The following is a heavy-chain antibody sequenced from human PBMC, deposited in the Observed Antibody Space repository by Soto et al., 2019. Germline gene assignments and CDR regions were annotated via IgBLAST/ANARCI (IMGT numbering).Heavy chain of an antibody. V-gene: IGHV1-8*01. CDR3: ARGPEEPLVGIYYYSYMDV. CDR2: MNPNSGNT. Sequence: QVQLVQSGAEVKKPGASVKVSCKASGYTFTSYDINWVRQATGQGLEWMGWMNPNSGNTGYAQKFQGRVTMTRHTAISTAYKELSSLRPEDTAVYYFARGPEEPLVGIYYYSYMDVWGKGTTVTVSS. J-gene: IGHJ6*03. CDR1: GYTFTSYD. D-gene: IGHD6-13*01.